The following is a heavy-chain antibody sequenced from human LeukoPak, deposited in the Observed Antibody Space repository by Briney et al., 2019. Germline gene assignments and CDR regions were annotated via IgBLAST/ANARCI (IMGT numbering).Heavy chain of an antibody. CDR2: IIPIFGTA. V-gene: IGHV1-69*05. CDR3: AREDYYDSSGYFDY. J-gene: IGHJ4*02. CDR1: GGTFSSYA. D-gene: IGHD3-22*01. Sequence: ASVKVSCKSCGGTFSSYAISWVRQAPGQGLEWMGRIIPIFGTANYAQKFQGRVTITTDESTSTAYMELSSLRSEDTAVYYCAREDYYDSSGYFDYWGQGTLVTVSS.